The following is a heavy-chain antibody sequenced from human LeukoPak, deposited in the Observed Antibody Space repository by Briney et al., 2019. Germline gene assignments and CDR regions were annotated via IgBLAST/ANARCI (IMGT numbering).Heavy chain of an antibody. CDR1: GFTFSSYY. Sequence: GSLRLSCAASGFTFSSYYMHWVRQAPGKGLVWVSRINSDGSSTSYADSVKGRFTISRDNAKNTLYLQMNSLRAEDTAVYYCARGGCSSTSCYTTGPYYYYYMDVWGKGTTVTVSS. V-gene: IGHV3-74*01. J-gene: IGHJ6*03. CDR2: INSDGSST. CDR3: ARGGCSSTSCYTTGPYYYYYMDV. D-gene: IGHD2-2*02.